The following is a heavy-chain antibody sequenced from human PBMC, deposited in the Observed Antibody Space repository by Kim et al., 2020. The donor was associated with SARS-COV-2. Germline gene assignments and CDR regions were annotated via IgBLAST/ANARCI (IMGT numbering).Heavy chain of an antibody. J-gene: IGHJ1*01. CDR2: TYYRSKWYN. CDR1: GDSVSSNSAA. D-gene: IGHD6-19*01. V-gene: IGHV6-1*01. Sequence: SQTLSLTCAISGDSVSSNSAAWNWIRQSPSRGLEWLGRTYYRSKWYNDYAVSVKSRITINPDTSKNQFSLQLNSVTPEDTAVYYCARDGLAVAGTLAHFQHWGQGTLVTVSS. CDR3: ARDGLAVAGTLAHFQH.